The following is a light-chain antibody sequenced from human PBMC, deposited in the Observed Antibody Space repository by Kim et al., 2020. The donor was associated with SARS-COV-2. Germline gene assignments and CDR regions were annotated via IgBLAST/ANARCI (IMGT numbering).Light chain of an antibody. J-gene: IGLJ3*02. CDR1: SSDVGGYNY. CDR3: ASYADNNKLV. V-gene: IGLV2-8*01. Sequence: GQSVTISCTGTSSDVGGYNYVSWYQQHPGNAPKLMVYEVSKRPSGVPDRFSGSKSGNTASLTVSGLQADDEANYYCASYADNNKLVFGGGTQLTVL. CDR2: EVS.